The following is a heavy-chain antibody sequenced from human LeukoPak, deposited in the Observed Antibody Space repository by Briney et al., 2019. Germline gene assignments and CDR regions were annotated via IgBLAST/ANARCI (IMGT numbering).Heavy chain of an antibody. CDR1: GGTFSSYV. V-gene: IGHV1-69*13. CDR3: ARALLRYCSSTSCYWFDP. D-gene: IGHD2-2*01. J-gene: IGHJ5*02. Sequence: ASVKVSCKASGGTFSSYVISWVRQAPGQGLEWMGGIIPIFGTANYAQKFQGRVTITADESTSTAYMELSSLRSEDTAVYYCARALLRYCSSTSCYWFDPWGQATLVTVSS. CDR2: IIPIFGTA.